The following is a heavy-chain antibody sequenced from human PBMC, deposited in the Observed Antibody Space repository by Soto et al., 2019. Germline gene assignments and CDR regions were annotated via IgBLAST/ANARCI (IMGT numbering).Heavy chain of an antibody. D-gene: IGHD1-1*01. CDR3: ARLQRTSQEDF. V-gene: IGHV3-11*06. CDR1: GFTFSDYY. J-gene: IGHJ4*02. CDR2: ISTSSTYT. Sequence: QEQLVASGGGLVKPGGSLRLSCAASGFTFSDYYMTWIRQAPGKGLEWISYISTSSTYTNYADSVKGRFTISRDNAKNSLYLQMNSLRAEDTGVYYCARLQRTSQEDFWGQGTLVTVSS.